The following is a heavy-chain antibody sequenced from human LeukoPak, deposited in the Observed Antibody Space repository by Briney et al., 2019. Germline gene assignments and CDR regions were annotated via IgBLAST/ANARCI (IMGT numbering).Heavy chain of an antibody. D-gene: IGHD3-10*01. V-gene: IGHV4-34*01. CDR3: ARHKGSSIPFGY. CDR1: GGSFSGYY. J-gene: IGHJ4*02. Sequence: PSETLSLTCAVYGGSFSGYYWSWIRQPPGKGLEWIGEINHSGSTNYNPSLKSRVTISVDTSKNQSSLKLSSVTAADTAVYYCARHKGSSIPFGYWGQGTLVTVSS. CDR2: INHSGST.